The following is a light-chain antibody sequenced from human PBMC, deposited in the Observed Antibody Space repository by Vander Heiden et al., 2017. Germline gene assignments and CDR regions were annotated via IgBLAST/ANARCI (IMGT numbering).Light chain of an antibody. CDR1: QGISSW. CDR2: AAS. Sequence: DTQMTQDPFSVCPHVGDRVSITCRASQGISSWFAWYQQKPGKAPKLLIYAASSLQSGVPSRFRGTGSGTDFTLTISSLQPEDFATYYCQQSNSYALTFGGGTKVEIK. J-gene: IGKJ4*01. CDR3: QQSNSYALT. V-gene: IGKV1-12*01.